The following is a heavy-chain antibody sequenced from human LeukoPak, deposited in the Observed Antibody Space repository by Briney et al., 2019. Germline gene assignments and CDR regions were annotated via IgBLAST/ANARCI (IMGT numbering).Heavy chain of an antibody. CDR1: GFTFSSYW. J-gene: IGHJ6*03. V-gene: IGHV3-7*01. CDR2: IKQDGSEK. CDR3: AGHPTEDYDFWSGYYGYYYYYMDV. Sequence: GGSLRLSCAASGFTFSSYWMSWVRQAPGKGLEWVANIKQDGSEKYYVDSVKGRFTISRDNAKNSLYLQMNSLRAEDTAVYYCAGHPTEDYDFWSGYYGYYYYYMDVWGKGTTVTVSS. D-gene: IGHD3-3*01.